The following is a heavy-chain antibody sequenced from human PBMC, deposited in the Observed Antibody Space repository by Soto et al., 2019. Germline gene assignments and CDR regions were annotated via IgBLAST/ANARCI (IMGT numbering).Heavy chain of an antibody. D-gene: IGHD1-26*01. V-gene: IGHV1-46*01. CDR2: INPSGGST. CDR3: ARGGQKAYSGSYYPDYYYYGTDV. Sequence: GASVKVSCKASGYTFTSYYMHWVRQAPGQGLEWMGIINPSGGSTSYAQKFQGRVTMTRDTSTSTVYMELSSLRSEDTAVYYCARGGQKAYSGSYYPDYYYYGTDVWGQGTTVTVSS. J-gene: IGHJ6*02. CDR1: GYTFTSYY.